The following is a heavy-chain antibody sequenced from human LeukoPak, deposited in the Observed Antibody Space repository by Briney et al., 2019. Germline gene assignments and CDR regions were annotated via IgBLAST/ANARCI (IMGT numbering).Heavy chain of an antibody. CDR3: ARRDYYDSSGYYSHSGWFDP. D-gene: IGHD3-22*01. CDR1: GYTFTSYD. V-gene: IGHV1-8*01. Sequence: EASVRVSCKASGYTFTSYDINWVRQATGQGLEWMGWMNPNSGNTGYAQKFQGRVTMTRNTSISTAHMELSSLRSEDTAVYYCARRDYYDSSGYYSHSGWFDPWGQGTLVTVSS. CDR2: MNPNSGNT. J-gene: IGHJ5*02.